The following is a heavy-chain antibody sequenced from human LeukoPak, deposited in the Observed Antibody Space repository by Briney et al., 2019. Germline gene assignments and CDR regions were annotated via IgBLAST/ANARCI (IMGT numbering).Heavy chain of an antibody. Sequence: GGSLRLSCAASGNLFSNTAMNWARQSPGRGLEWVSAISGGGERAFYADSVKGRFTISRDNSKNILYLQMNSLTADDTAIYYCGKDGGQYSSGPEFDPRGQGALVTVSS. J-gene: IGHJ5*02. CDR1: GNLFSNTA. D-gene: IGHD6-19*01. CDR3: GKDGGQYSSGPEFDP. CDR2: ISGGGERA. V-gene: IGHV3-23*01.